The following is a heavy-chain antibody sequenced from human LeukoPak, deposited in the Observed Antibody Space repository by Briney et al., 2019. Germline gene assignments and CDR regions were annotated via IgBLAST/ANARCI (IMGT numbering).Heavy chain of an antibody. V-gene: IGHV3-48*04. Sequence: GGSLRLSCAASGFTFSSYSMNWVRQAPGKRLEWVSYISSSSSTIYYADSVKGRFTISRDNAKNSLYLQMNSLRAEDTAVYYCARDRLLGYYDYVWGSSYWGQGTLVTVSS. J-gene: IGHJ4*02. CDR1: GFTFSSYS. CDR3: ARDRLLGYYDYVWGSSY. CDR2: ISSSSSTI. D-gene: IGHD3-16*01.